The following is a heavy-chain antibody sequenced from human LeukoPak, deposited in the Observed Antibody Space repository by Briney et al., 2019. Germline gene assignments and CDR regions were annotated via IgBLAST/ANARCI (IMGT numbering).Heavy chain of an antibody. D-gene: IGHD6-13*01. CDR3: ARDIAAAAGY. CDR2: ISSSSGYT. V-gene: IGHV3-11*05. Sequence: PGGSLRLSCAASGFTFSDYYMSWIRQAPGKGLEWVSYISSSSGYTNYADPVKGRFTISRDNAKNSLYLQMNSLRAEDTAVYYCARDIAAAAGYWGQGTLVTVSS. CDR1: GFTFSDYY. J-gene: IGHJ4*02.